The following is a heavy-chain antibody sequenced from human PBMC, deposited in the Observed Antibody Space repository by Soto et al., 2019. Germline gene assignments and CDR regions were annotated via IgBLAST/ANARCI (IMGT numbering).Heavy chain of an antibody. D-gene: IGHD5-18*01. CDR1: GYTFTANY. CDR3: ARVDGYSYGLGGGY. V-gene: IGHV1-2*02. J-gene: IGHJ4*02. Sequence: QVQLVQSGAEVKKPGASVKVSCKASGYTFTANYMHWVRQAPGQGLEWVGWINPNSGGTNYAQEFQGRVTMTRDTSINTAYMGLSWLRSDDTAVYYCARVDGYSYGLGGGYWGQGTLVTVSA. CDR2: INPNSGGT.